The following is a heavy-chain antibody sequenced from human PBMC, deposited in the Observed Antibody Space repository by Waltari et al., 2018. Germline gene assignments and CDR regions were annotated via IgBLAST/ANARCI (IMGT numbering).Heavy chain of an antibody. CDR3: AKEYGIIGNYDY. D-gene: IGHD1-20*01. CDR1: VSGFTLNSYT. Sequence: EVELVESGGGSVQPGGTLRLSCVASVSGFTLNSYTMAWVRQAPGKGLEWVSSISGSGDEIKDVDSVQGRFTVSRDNFKNTVYLQMTRLRAEDTAVYYCAKEYGIIGNYDYWGQGTLVSVSS. CDR2: ISGSGDEI. V-gene: IGHV3-23*04. J-gene: IGHJ4*02.